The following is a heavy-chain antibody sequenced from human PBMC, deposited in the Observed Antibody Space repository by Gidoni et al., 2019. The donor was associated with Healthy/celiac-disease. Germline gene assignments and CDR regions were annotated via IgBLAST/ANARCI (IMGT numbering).Heavy chain of an antibody. D-gene: IGHD5-12*01. Sequence: EVQLLESGGGLVQPGGSLRLSCAASGFTFSSYAVRWVRQAPGKGLEWVSAISVSGGSTYYADSVKGRFTISRDNSKNTLYLQMNSLRAEDTAVYYCARDGYEFRAFDIWGQGTMVTVSS. CDR2: ISVSGGST. CDR3: ARDGYEFRAFDI. CDR1: GFTFSSYA. J-gene: IGHJ3*02. V-gene: IGHV3-23*01.